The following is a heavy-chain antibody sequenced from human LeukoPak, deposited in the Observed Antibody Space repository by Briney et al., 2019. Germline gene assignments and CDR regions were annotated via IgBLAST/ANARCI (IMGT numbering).Heavy chain of an antibody. V-gene: IGHV6-1*01. Sequence: SQTLSLTCAISGDSVSSNSAAWNWIRQSPSRGLEWLGRTYYRSKWYNDYAVSVKSRITINPDTSKNQFSLQLNSVTPEDTAVYYCARETDVDIVATGHFDYWGQGTLVTVSS. CDR3: ARETDVDIVATGHFDY. CDR1: GDSVSSNSAA. CDR2: TYYRSKWYN. D-gene: IGHD5-12*01. J-gene: IGHJ4*02.